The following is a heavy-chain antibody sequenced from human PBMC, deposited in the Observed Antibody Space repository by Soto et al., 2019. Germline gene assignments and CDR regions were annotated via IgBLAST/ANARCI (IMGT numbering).Heavy chain of an antibody. J-gene: IGHJ4*02. CDR3: ATAGYSSGWTLSH. CDR2: IYSGGST. Sequence: GGSLRLSCAASGFTVSSNYMSWVRQAPGKGLEWVSVIYSGGSTYYADSVKGRFTISRDNSKNTLYLQMNSLRAEDTAVYYCATAGYSSGWTLSHWGQGTLVTVSS. D-gene: IGHD6-19*01. V-gene: IGHV3-53*01. CDR1: GFTVSSNY.